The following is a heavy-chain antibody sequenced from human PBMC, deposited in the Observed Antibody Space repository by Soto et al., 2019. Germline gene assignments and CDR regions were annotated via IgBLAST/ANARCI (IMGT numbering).Heavy chain of an antibody. Sequence: PGGSLRLSCAASGFTFSSYAMSWVRQAPGKGLEWVSAISGSGGSTYYADSVKGRFTISRDNSKNTLYLQMNGLRAEDTAVYYCAKDSGVTGTTRYYYYYYMDVWGKGTTVTVSS. D-gene: IGHD1-7*01. CDR3: AKDSGVTGTTRYYYYYYMDV. CDR1: GFTFSSYA. V-gene: IGHV3-23*01. J-gene: IGHJ6*03. CDR2: ISGSGGST.